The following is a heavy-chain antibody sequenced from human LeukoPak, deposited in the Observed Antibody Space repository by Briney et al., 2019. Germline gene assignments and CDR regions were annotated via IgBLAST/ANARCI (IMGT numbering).Heavy chain of an antibody. CDR2: IRYDGSNK. V-gene: IGHV3-30*02. CDR1: GFTFTTYG. CDR3: AKDLPPHYMDV. Sequence: GGSLRLSCEASGFTFTTYGMHWVRQAPGKGLEWVAFIRYDGSNKYYAESVKGRFTISRDNSKNTLYLQMNSLRAEDTAVYYCAKDLPPHYMDVWGKGTTVTISS. J-gene: IGHJ6*03.